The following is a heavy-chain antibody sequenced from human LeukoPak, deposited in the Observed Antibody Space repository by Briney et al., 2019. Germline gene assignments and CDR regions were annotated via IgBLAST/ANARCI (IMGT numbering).Heavy chain of an antibody. CDR3: ARARSPYSSSWYWFDP. Sequence: ASVKVSCKASGGTFSSYAISWVRQAPGQGLEWMGGIIPIFGTANYAQKFQGRVTMTEDTSTDTAYMELSSLKSEDTAVYYCARARSPYSSSWYWFDPWGQRTLVTVSS. CDR2: IIPIFGTA. D-gene: IGHD6-13*01. V-gene: IGHV1-69*06. J-gene: IGHJ5*02. CDR1: GGTFSSYA.